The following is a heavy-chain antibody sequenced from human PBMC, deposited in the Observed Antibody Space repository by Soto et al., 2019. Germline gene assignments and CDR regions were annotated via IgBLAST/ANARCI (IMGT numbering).Heavy chain of an antibody. Sequence: SATLSLTCTAPGRSIIRNSYYWGRTRQPPGHGLEWIGSIYYSGSTYYNPSLKSRVTISVDTSKNQFSLKLSSVTAADTAVYYCARHSRIITMVRGVIFWFDPWGQGTLVTVS. CDR1: GRSIIRNSYY. CDR3: ARHSRIITMVRGVIFWFDP. V-gene: IGHV4-39*01. D-gene: IGHD3-10*01. CDR2: IYYSGST. J-gene: IGHJ5*02.